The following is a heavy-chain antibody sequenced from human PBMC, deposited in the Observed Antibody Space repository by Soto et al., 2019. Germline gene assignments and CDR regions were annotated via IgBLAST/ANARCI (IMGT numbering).Heavy chain of an antibody. CDR3: ARGIGGQQLVRD. CDR2: ISYDGSNK. Sequence: QVQLVESGGGVVQPGRSLRLSCAASGFTFSSYAMHWVRQAPGKGLEWVAVISYDGSNKYYADSVKGRFTIYRDNSKNTLYLQMNSQRAEDTAVYYCARGIGGQQLVRDWGQGTLVTVSS. D-gene: IGHD6-13*01. J-gene: IGHJ4*02. V-gene: IGHV3-30-3*01. CDR1: GFTFSSYA.